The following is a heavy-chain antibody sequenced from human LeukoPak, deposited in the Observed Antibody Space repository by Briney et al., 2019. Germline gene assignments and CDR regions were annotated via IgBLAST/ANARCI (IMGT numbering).Heavy chain of an antibody. J-gene: IGHJ4*02. CDR3: ARDSDYGDYLEVDY. Sequence: ASVKVSCKASGYTFTSYDINWVRQATGQGLEWMGWMNPNSGNTNYAQKLQGRVTMTTDTSTSTAYMELRSLRSDDTAVYYCARDSDYGDYLEVDYWGQGTLVTVSS. CDR2: MNPNSGNT. D-gene: IGHD4-17*01. CDR1: GYTFTSYD. V-gene: IGHV1-18*01.